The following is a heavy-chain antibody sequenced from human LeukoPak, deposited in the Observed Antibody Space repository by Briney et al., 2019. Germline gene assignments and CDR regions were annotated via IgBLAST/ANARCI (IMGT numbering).Heavy chain of an antibody. CDR2: MNPNSGNT. CDR3: ARGSSHTIFGVVILYYFDY. J-gene: IGHJ4*02. D-gene: IGHD3-3*01. CDR1: GYTFTSYD. V-gene: IGHV1-8*01. Sequence: GASVKVSCKASGYTFTSYDINWVRQATGQGLEWMGWMNPNSGNTGYAQKFQGRVTMTRNTSISTAYMELSSLRSEDTAVYYCARGSSHTIFGVVILYYFDYWGQGTLVTVPS.